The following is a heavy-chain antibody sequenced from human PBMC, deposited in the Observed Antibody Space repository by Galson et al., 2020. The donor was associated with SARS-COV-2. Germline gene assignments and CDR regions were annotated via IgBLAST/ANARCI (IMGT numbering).Heavy chain of an antibody. V-gene: IGHV5-10-1*01. D-gene: IGHD7-27*01. CDR1: GYTFTTYW. CDR3: ARHKPNWDGDMDY. CDR2: IDPHDSFT. J-gene: IGHJ4*02. Sequence: GESLKISCKGSGYTFTTYWIVWLRQLPGKGLEWMGRIDPHDSFTNYNPSFQGHVTISTDKSITTAYLQWRSLKASDSAMYYCARHKPNWDGDMDYWGQGTLVTVSS.